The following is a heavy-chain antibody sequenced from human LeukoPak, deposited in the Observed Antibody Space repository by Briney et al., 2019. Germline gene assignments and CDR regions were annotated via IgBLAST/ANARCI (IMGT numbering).Heavy chain of an antibody. Sequence: GGSLRLSCTASGFTFSTYAMSWVRQAPGKGLEWVSSISPSGGNTYYADSVKGRFTISRDNSKNTVYLQMNSLTAEDTAVYYCAKGARNTAPGYWGQGTLVTVSS. CDR1: GFTFSTYA. D-gene: IGHD5-18*01. V-gene: IGHV3-23*01. CDR3: AKGARNTAPGY. J-gene: IGHJ4*02. CDR2: ISPSGGNT.